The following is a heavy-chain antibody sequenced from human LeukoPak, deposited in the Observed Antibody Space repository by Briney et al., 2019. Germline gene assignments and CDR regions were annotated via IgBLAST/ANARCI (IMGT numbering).Heavy chain of an antibody. Sequence: PSETLSLTCTVSGGSISSSSYYWGWIRQPPGKGLEWIGSIYYSGSTYYNPSLKSRVTISVDTSKNQFSLKLSSVTAADTAVYYCARDTWSIVVVDDAFDIWGQGTMVTVSS. CDR1: GGSISSSSYY. J-gene: IGHJ3*02. CDR3: ARDTWSIVVVDDAFDI. D-gene: IGHD3-22*01. CDR2: IYYSGST. V-gene: IGHV4-39*07.